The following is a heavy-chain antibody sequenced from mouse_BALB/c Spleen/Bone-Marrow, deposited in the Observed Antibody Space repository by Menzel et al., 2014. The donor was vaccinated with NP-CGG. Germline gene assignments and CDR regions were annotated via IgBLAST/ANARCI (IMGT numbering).Heavy chain of an antibody. CDR2: ISSGGGST. CDR3: ARPLYYYGSSPFYAMDY. D-gene: IGHD1-1*01. Sequence: EVMLVESGGGLVKPGGSLKLSCAASGFAFSSYDMSWVRQTPEKRLEWVAYISSGGGSTYYPDTVKGRFTISSDNAKNTLYLQMSSLKSEDTAMYYCARPLYYYGSSPFYAMDYWGQGTSVTVSS. CDR1: GFAFSSYD. V-gene: IGHV5-12-1*01. J-gene: IGHJ4*01.